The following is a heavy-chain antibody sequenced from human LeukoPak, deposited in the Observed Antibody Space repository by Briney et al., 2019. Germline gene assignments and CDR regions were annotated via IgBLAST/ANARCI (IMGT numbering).Heavy chain of an antibody. CDR1: GGTFSSYA. V-gene: IGHV1-2*02. CDR2: NNPNSGGT. J-gene: IGHJ4*02. D-gene: IGHD1/OR15-1a*01. CDR3: AITGTTAWDYFDY. Sequence: ASVKVSCKASGGTFSSYAISWVRQAPGQGLEWMGWNNPNSGGTNYAQKFQGRVTMTRDTSISTAYMELSRLRSDDTAVYYCAITGTTAWDYFDYWGQGTLVTVSS.